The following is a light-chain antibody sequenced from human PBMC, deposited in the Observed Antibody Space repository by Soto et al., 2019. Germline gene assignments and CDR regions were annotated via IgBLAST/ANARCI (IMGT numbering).Light chain of an antibody. CDR1: SSDVGGYNY. CDR2: DVS. V-gene: IGLV2-11*01. Sequence: QSGLTQPRSVSGSPGQSVTISCTGTSSDVGGYNYVSWYQQHPGKAPKLMIYDVSKRPSGVPDRFSGSKSGNTASLTISGLQAEDEADYYCCSYAGSYTYNYVFGTGTKVTVL. J-gene: IGLJ1*01. CDR3: CSYAGSYTYNYV.